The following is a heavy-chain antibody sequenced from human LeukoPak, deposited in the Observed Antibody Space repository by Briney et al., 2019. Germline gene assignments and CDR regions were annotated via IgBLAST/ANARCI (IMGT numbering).Heavy chain of an antibody. CDR2: ISSTSSYI. Sequence: GGSLRLSCAASGFTFSSYAMSWVRQAPGKGLEWVSSISSTSSYIYYADSVKGRFTISRDNAKNSLYLQMNSLRAEDTAVYYCARDGGIDIWGQGTMVTVSS. J-gene: IGHJ3*02. V-gene: IGHV3-21*01. CDR3: ARDGGIDI. D-gene: IGHD3-16*01. CDR1: GFTFSSYA.